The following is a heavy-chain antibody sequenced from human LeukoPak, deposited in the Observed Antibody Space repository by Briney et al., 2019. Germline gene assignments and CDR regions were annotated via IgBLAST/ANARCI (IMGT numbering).Heavy chain of an antibody. CDR2: INHSGST. V-gene: IGHV4-34*01. J-gene: IGHJ5*02. CDR1: GGSFSGYY. CDR3: ASSPGDFWSGYPPGWFDP. Sequence: SETLSLTCAVYGGSFSGYYWSWIRQPPGKGLEWIGEINHSGSTNYNPSLKSRVTISVDTSKNQFSLKLSSVTAADTAVYYCASSPGDFWSGYPPGWFDPWGQGTLVTVSS. D-gene: IGHD3-3*01.